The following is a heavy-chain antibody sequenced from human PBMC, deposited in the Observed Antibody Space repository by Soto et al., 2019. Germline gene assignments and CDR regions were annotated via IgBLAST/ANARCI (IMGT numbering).Heavy chain of an antibody. D-gene: IGHD2-15*01. CDR1: GFTFSSYG. CDR3: ARDSYCSGGSCTYDAFDI. V-gene: IGHV3-33*01. Sequence: GGSLRLSCAASGFTFSSYGMHWVRQAPGKGLEWVAVIWYDGSNKYYADSVKGRFTISRDNSKNTLYLQMNSLRAEDTAVYYCARDSYCSGGSCTYDAFDIWGQGTMVTVSS. CDR2: IWYDGSNK. J-gene: IGHJ3*02.